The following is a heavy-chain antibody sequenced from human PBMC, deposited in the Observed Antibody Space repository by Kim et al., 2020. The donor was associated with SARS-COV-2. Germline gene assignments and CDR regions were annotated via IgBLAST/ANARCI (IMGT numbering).Heavy chain of an antibody. CDR3: ARVEHSGAAGTYYYYYGMDV. J-gene: IGHJ6*02. CDR1: GGTFSSYA. V-gene: IGHV1-69*13. D-gene: IGHD6-13*01. Sequence: SVKVSCKASGGTFSSYAISWVRQAPGQGLEWMGGIIPIFGTANYAQKFQGRVTITADESTSTAYMELSSLRSEDTAVYYCARVEHSGAAGTYYYYYGMDVWGQGTTGTVSS. CDR2: IIPIFGTA.